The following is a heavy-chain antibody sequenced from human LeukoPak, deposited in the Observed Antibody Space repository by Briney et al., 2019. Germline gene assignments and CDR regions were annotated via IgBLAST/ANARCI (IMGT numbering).Heavy chain of an antibody. J-gene: IGHJ4*02. CDR3: ARGPYYYDSSGDY. Sequence: KPSETLSLTCTVSGGSISSYYWSWIRQPPGKGLEWIGYIYYSGSTNYNPSLKSRVTISVDTSKNQFSLKLSSVTAADTAVYYCARGPYYYDSSGDYWGQGTLVTVSS. V-gene: IGHV4-59*01. CDR1: GGSISSYY. D-gene: IGHD3-22*01. CDR2: IYYSGST.